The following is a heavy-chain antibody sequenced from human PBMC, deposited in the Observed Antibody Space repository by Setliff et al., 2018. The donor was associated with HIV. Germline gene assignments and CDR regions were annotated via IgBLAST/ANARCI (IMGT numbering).Heavy chain of an antibody. D-gene: IGHD6-6*01. J-gene: IGHJ4*02. CDR2: IYSGGNK. V-gene: IGHV3-66*02. Sequence: LRLSCAASGFTFRSYWMHWVRQAPGKGLVWVSVIYSGGNKFYADSVKGRFTISRDNSKNTLYLQMNSLRAEDTAVYYCAREEYTQYYFDYWGQGTLVTVS. CDR1: GFTFRSYW. CDR3: AREEYTQYYFDY.